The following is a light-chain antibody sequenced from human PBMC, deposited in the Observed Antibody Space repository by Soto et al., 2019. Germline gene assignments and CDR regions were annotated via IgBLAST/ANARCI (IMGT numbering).Light chain of an antibody. J-gene: IGKJ1*01. CDR3: QQYYSYPPT. V-gene: IGKV1-8*01. CDR1: QGISSY. CDR2: AAS. Sequence: AIRMTQSPSSFSASTGDRVTITCRASQGISSYLDWYQQKPGKAPKLLLYAASTLQSGGPSRFRGSGSGTDFTLTISCLQSEDFATYYCQQYYSYPPTFGQGTKVEIK.